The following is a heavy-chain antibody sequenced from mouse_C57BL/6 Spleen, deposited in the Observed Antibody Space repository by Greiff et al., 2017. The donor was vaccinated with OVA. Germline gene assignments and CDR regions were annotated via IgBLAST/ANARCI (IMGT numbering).Heavy chain of an antibody. CDR2: INPSTGGT. Sequence: EVQLQESGPELVKPGASVKISCKASGYSFTGYYMNWVKQSPEKSLEWIGEINPSTGGTTYNQKFKAKATLTVDKSSSTAYMQLKSLTSEDSAVYFCARHEGGYDGYYFDYWGQGTTLTVSS. CDR1: GYSFTGYY. V-gene: IGHV1-42*01. D-gene: IGHD2-3*01. CDR3: ARHEGGYDGYYFDY. J-gene: IGHJ2*01.